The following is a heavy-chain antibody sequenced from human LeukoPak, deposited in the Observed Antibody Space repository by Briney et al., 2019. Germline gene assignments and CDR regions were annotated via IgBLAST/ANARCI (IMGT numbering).Heavy chain of an antibody. CDR1: GGTFSSYT. Sequence: SVKVSCKASGGTFSSYTISWVRQAPGQGLEWMGRIIPILGIANYAQKFQGRVTITADKSTSTAYMELSSLGSEDTAVYYCASSLSGSYASDYWGQGTLVTVSS. CDR2: IIPILGIA. V-gene: IGHV1-69*02. CDR3: ASSLSGSYASDY. J-gene: IGHJ4*02. D-gene: IGHD1-26*01.